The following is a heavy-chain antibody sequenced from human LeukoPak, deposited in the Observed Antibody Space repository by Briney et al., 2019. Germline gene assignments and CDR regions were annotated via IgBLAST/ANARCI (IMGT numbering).Heavy chain of an antibody. D-gene: IGHD3-22*01. CDR2: IYYNGST. Sequence: KASETLSLTCTVSGGSISSYYWSWIRQPPGKGLEWIGYIYYNGSTNYNPSLKSRVTISVDTSKNQFSLKLSSVTAADTAVYYCARSLRYYYDSSGYRSYYGMDVWGQGTTVTVSS. CDR3: ARSLRYYYDSSGYRSYYGMDV. CDR1: GGSISSYY. V-gene: IGHV4-59*01. J-gene: IGHJ6*02.